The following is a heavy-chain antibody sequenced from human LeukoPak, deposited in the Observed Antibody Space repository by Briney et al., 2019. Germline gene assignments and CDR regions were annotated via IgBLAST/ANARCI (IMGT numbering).Heavy chain of an antibody. Sequence: PGGSLRLSCAASGFTVSSNYMSWVRQAPGKGLEWVSIIYSGGSTFYADSVKGRFTISRDNSKNTLYLQMNSLRAEDTAVYYCAKRGRVTSPWGWVTRGPPWYYFDYWGQGTLVTVSS. CDR3: AKRGRVTSPWGWVTRGPPWYYFDY. V-gene: IGHV3-53*01. D-gene: IGHD4-23*01. CDR1: GFTVSSNY. J-gene: IGHJ4*02. CDR2: IYSGGST.